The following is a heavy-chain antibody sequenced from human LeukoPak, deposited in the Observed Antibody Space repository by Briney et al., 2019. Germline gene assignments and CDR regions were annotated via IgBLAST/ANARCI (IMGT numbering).Heavy chain of an antibody. D-gene: IGHD2-2*02. CDR1: GGTLSSYA. Sequence: ASVKVSCKASGGTLSSYAISWVRQAPGQGLEWMGGIIPIFGTANYAQKFQGRVTITTDESTSTAYMELSSLRSEDTAVYYCARGSYCSSTSCYSWDYWGQGTLVTVSS. CDR2: IIPIFGTA. J-gene: IGHJ4*02. CDR3: ARGSYCSSTSCYSWDY. V-gene: IGHV1-69*05.